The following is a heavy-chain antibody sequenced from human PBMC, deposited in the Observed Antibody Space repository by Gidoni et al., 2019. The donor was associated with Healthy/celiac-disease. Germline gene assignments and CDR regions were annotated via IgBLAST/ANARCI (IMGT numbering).Heavy chain of an antibody. J-gene: IGHJ4*02. CDR3: ARVSVVVPAAVGD. Sequence: QVQLQESGPGLVKPSQTLSLTCPVSGGSISSGSYYWSWIRQPAGKGLEWIGRIYTSGSTNYNPALKSRVTISVDTSKNQFSLKLSSVTAADTAVYYCARVSVVVPAAVGDWGQGTLVTVSS. D-gene: IGHD2-2*01. CDR2: IYTSGST. V-gene: IGHV4-61*02. CDR1: GGSISSGSYY.